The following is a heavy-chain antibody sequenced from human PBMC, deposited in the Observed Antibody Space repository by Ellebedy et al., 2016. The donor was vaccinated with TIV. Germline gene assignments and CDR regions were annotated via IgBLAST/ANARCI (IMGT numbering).Heavy chain of an antibody. J-gene: IGHJ4*02. CDR2: IYPHDSDS. D-gene: IGHD1-26*01. CDR1: GYNFATDW. V-gene: IGHV5-51*01. Sequence: GESLKISCQASGYNFATDWIGWVRQMPGKGLEWVGVIYPHDSDSRYGPSFQDLVSISADKATGTAYLQWRSLKASDTAIYYCATVLDDLGAFWGLGTRVTVSS. CDR3: ATVLDDLGAF.